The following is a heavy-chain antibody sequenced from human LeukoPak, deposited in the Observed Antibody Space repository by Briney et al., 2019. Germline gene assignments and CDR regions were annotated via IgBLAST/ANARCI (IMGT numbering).Heavy chain of an antibody. D-gene: IGHD2-2*01. CDR3: ARGYCSSTSCYYFDY. CDR2: ISAYNGNT. CDR1: GGTFSSYA. V-gene: IGHV1-18*01. Sequence: ASVKVSCKASGGTFSSYAISWVRQAPGQGLEWMGWISAYNGNTNYAQKLQGRVTMTTDTSASTAYMELRSLRSDDTAVYYCARGYCSSTSCYYFDYWGQGTLVTVSS. J-gene: IGHJ4*02.